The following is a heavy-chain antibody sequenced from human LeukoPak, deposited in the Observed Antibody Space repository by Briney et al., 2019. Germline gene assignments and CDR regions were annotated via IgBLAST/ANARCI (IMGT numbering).Heavy chain of an antibody. CDR2: INTNTGNP. J-gene: IGHJ5*02. CDR3: ARSRLPLLCSSTSCYTRGGWFDP. D-gene: IGHD2-2*02. CDR1: GYTFTSYA. Sequence: ASVKVSCKASGYTFTSYAMNWVRQAPGQGLEWMGWINTNTGNPTYAQGFTGRFVFSLDTSVSTAYLQISSLKAEDTAVYYCARSRLPLLCSSTSCYTRGGWFDPWGQGTLVTVSS. V-gene: IGHV7-4-1*02.